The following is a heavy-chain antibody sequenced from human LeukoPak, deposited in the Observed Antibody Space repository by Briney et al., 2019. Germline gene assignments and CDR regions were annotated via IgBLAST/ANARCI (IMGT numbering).Heavy chain of an antibody. J-gene: IGHJ4*02. CDR2: IYTSGST. V-gene: IGHV4-61*02. CDR3: ARVGNSSSWSYYFDY. D-gene: IGHD6-13*01. Sequence: PSQTLSLTCTVSGGSISSGSYYWSWIRQPAGKGLEWIGRIYTSGSTNYNPSLKSRVTISVDTSKNQFSLKLSSVTAADTAVYYCARVGNSSSWSYYFDYWGQGTLVTVSS. CDR1: GGSISSGSYY.